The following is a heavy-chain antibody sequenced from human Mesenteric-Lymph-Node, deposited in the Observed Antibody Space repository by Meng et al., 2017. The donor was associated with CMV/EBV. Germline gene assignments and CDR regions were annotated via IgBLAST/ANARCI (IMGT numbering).Heavy chain of an antibody. D-gene: IGHD5-18*01. CDR2: IRYDGSNK. Sequence: GESLKISCAASGFTFSRHGMHWVRQAPGKGLEWVAFIRYDGSNKYYSDSVKGRFTIYRDDSKNTLFLQMNSLRGDDTAVYYCAKDRDIHGYYPLVDLDYWGQGTLVTVSS. CDR3: AKDRDIHGYYPLVDLDY. CDR1: GFTFSRHG. J-gene: IGHJ4*02. V-gene: IGHV3-30*02.